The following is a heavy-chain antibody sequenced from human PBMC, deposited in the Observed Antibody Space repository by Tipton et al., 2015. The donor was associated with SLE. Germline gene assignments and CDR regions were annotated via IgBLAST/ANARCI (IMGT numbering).Heavy chain of an antibody. V-gene: IGHV4-39*07. D-gene: IGHD3-9*01. CDR3: ARGSRYLTI. J-gene: IGHJ3*01. Sequence: TLSLTCSVSGGSIRGTNYYWDWIRQPPGKGPEWIGCITNNGNTYYIPSLQSRVTISLDRSKNQFSLRLTSVIAADTAVYYCARGSRYLTIWGQGTMVAVSS. CDR2: ITNNGNT. CDR1: GGSIRGTNYY.